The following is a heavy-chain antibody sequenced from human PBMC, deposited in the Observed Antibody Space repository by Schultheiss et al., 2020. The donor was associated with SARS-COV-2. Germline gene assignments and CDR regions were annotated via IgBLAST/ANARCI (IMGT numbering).Heavy chain of an antibody. CDR1: GGSFSGYY. V-gene: IGHV4-34*01. CDR2: INHSGST. Sequence: SQTLSLTCAVYGGSFSGYYWSWIRQPPGKGLEWIGEINHSGSTNYNPSLKSRVTISVDTSKNQFSLQLNSVTPEDTAVYYCARVSSGSNDAFDIWGQGTMVTVSS. D-gene: IGHD3-22*01. CDR3: ARVSSGSNDAFDI. J-gene: IGHJ3*02.